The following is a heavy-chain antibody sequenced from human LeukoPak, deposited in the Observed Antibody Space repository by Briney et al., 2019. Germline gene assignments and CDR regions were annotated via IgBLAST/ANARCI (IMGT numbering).Heavy chain of an antibody. V-gene: IGHV1-46*01. CDR1: GYTFTSYY. D-gene: IGHD6-6*01. CDR3: ARDGKQLGRPIDY. Sequence: ASVKVSCKASGYTFTSYYMHWVRQAPGQGLEWMGIINPSGGSTSYAQKFQGRVAMTRDMSTSTVYMELSSLRSEDTAVYYCARDGKQLGRPIDYWGQGTLVTVSS. CDR2: INPSGGST. J-gene: IGHJ4*02.